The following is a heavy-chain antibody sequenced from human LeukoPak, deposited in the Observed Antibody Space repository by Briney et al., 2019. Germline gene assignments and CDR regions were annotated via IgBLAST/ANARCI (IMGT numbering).Heavy chain of an antibody. Sequence: GGSLRLSCAASGFAFSAYGMHWVRQAPGKGLEWVAVLSYDGTNRYYAGSVKGRLTISRDNSKNTLDLQMNSLRAEDTAVYYCAKGLNSGWYGQSFDLWGQGTLVTVSS. CDR3: AKGLNSGWYGQSFDL. CDR2: LSYDGTNR. D-gene: IGHD6-19*01. V-gene: IGHV3-30*18. CDR1: GFAFSAYG. J-gene: IGHJ4*02.